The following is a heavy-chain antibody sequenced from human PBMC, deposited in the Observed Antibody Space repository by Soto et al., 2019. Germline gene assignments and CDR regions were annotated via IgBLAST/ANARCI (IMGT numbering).Heavy chain of an antibody. CDR3: AREYYYDSSGYLGPTTFDY. CDR1: GGTFSSYA. D-gene: IGHD3-22*01. CDR2: IIPIFGIA. V-gene: IGHV1-69*01. Sequence: QVQQVQSGAEVKKPGSSVKVSCKASGGTFSSYAIIWVRQAPGQGLEWMGGIIPIFGIANYAQKFQGRVTITADDSTSTAYMELSSLRSEDTAVYYCAREYYYDSSGYLGPTTFDYWGQGTLVTVSS. J-gene: IGHJ4*02.